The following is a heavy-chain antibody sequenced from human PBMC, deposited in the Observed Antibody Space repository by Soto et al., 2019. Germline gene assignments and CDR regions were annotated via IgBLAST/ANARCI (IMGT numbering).Heavy chain of an antibody. V-gene: IGHV1-2*02. J-gene: IGHJ4*01. CDR2: INPNSGGT. D-gene: IGHD3-22*01. Sequence: ASVKVSCKASGYTFTGYYMHWVRQAPGQGLEWMGWINPNSGGTNYAQKFQGRVTMTRDTSISTAYMELSRLRSDDTAVYYCARDSPYYYYSSGYYYWGHVPLLPVSS. CDR1: GYTFTGYY. CDR3: ARDSPYYYYSSGYYY.